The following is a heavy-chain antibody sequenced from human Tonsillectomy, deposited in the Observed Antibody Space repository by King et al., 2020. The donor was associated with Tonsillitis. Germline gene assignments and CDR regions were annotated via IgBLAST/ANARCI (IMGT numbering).Heavy chain of an antibody. CDR1: GFTINSFA. Sequence: VQLVESGGGLVQPGGSLRLSCAVSGFTINSFAMSWVRQAPGKGLEWVSSIHRDSGNEFYTASVRGRFTIPRDISNNILYLQMNSLRAEDTALYYCAKDHQSSGWPCFDSWGRGTLVTVSS. CDR2: IHRDSGNE. J-gene: IGHJ4*02. V-gene: IGHV3-23*03. CDR3: AKDHQSSGWPCFDS. D-gene: IGHD6-19*01.